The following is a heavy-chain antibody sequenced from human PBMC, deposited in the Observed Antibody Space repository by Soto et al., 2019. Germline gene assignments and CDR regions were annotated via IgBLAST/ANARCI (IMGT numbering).Heavy chain of an antibody. CDR3: ARVEVAAQGYYFDY. CDR1: GGTYSSYD. Sequence: ASVKVSCKASGGTYSSYDISWVRQAPGQGLEWMGGIIPIFGTANYAQKFQGRVTITADESTSTAYMELSSLRSEDTAVYYCARVEVAAQGYYFDYWGQGTLVTVSS. V-gene: IGHV1-69*13. J-gene: IGHJ4*02. CDR2: IIPIFGTA. D-gene: IGHD2-15*01.